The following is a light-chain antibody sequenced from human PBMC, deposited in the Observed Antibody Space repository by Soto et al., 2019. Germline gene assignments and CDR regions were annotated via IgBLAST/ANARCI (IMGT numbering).Light chain of an antibody. V-gene: IGKV1-6*01. CDR1: EDIRND. J-gene: IGKJ3*01. Sequence: AIQTTQSPPSLSASVGDRVTITCRTTEDIRNDLGWYQQKPGKAPKLLIFAASNLQSGVPSRFSGSGSGTDFTLTISSLQPEDSATYYCLQDYNYPFTFGPGTKVDI. CDR3: LQDYNYPFT. CDR2: AAS.